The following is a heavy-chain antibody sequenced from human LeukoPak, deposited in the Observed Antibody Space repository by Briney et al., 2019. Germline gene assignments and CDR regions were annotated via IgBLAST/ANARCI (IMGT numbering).Heavy chain of an antibody. CDR3: AKIPDWSSGAFDI. CDR2: ISYDGSNK. D-gene: IGHD3/OR15-3a*01. Sequence: GRSLRLSCAASGFTFSSYGMHWVRQAPGKGLEWVAVISYDGSNKYYADSVKGRFTISRDNSKNTLYLQLNSLRAEDTAVYYCAKIPDWSSGAFDIWGQGTMVTVSS. V-gene: IGHV3-30*18. J-gene: IGHJ3*02. CDR1: GFTFSSYG.